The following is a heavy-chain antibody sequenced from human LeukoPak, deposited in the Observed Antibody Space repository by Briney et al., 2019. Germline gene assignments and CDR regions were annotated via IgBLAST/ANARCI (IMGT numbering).Heavy chain of an antibody. V-gene: IGHV3-66*01. J-gene: IGHJ3*02. D-gene: IGHD3-10*01. CDR3: ARVVENYGLICDI. Sequence: PGGSLRLSCAASGFSVSSNYMSWVRQAPGKGLEGVSVIYSGGSTHYADSVKGRFTISRDNSKNTLYLQMNSLRAEDTGVYYCARVVENYGLICDIWGHGTMVTVSS. CDR2: IYSGGST. CDR1: GFSVSSNY.